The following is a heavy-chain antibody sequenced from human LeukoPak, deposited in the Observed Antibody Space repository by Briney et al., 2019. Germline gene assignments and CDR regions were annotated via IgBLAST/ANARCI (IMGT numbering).Heavy chain of an antibody. V-gene: IGHV3-53*01. D-gene: IGHD4-17*01. CDR2: IYSGGNT. CDR1: GFTVSSTY. CDR3: ARDRPTDYGYFDY. J-gene: IGHJ4*02. Sequence: GGSLRLSCAAPGFTVSSTYMNWVRRAPGKGLEWVSAIYSGGNTYYADSLEGRFSISRDNSKNTVYLQMNRLRAEDTAVYFCARDRPTDYGYFDYWGQGTLVTVSS.